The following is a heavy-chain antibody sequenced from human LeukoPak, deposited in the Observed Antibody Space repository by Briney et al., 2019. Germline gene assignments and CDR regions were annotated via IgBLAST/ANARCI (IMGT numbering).Heavy chain of an antibody. J-gene: IGHJ4*02. CDR3: ARDGAGSRSWQFYDY. D-gene: IGHD6-13*01. CDR2: IWYDGSNK. CDR1: GFSFSSYG. V-gene: IGHV3-33*01. Sequence: GGSLRLSCAASGFSFSSYGMNWVRQAPGKGLEWVAVIWYDGSNKDYADSVKGRFTISRGNSKNTLYLQMNSLRAEDTAVYYCARDGAGSRSWQFYDYWGQGTLVTVSS.